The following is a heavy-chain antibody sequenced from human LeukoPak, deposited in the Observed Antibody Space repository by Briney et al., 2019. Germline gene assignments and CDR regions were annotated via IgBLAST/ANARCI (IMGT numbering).Heavy chain of an antibody. CDR2: IKQDGSEK. Sequence: QPGGSLRLSCAASGFTFSSYWMSWVRQAPGKGPEWVANIKQDGSEKYYVDSVKGRFTISRDNAKNSLYLQMNSLRAEDTAVYYCARDGYSSGFDAFDIWGQGTMVTVSS. CDR1: GFTFSSYW. D-gene: IGHD6-19*01. J-gene: IGHJ3*02. CDR3: ARDGYSSGFDAFDI. V-gene: IGHV3-7*01.